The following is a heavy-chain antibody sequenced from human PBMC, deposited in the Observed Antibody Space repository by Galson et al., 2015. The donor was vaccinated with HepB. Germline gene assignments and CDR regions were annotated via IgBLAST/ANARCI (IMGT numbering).Heavy chain of an antibody. CDR1: GFTFSSYA. CDR3: ARDLLLLTVTTCLGY. J-gene: IGHJ4*02. CDR2: ISYDGSNK. D-gene: IGHD4-17*01. V-gene: IGHV3-30-3*01. Sequence: SLRLSCAASGFTFSSYAMHWVRQAPGKGLEWVAVISYDGSNKYYADSVKGRFTISRDNSKNTLYLQMNSLRAEDTAVYYCARDLLLLTVTTCLGYWGQGTLVTVSS.